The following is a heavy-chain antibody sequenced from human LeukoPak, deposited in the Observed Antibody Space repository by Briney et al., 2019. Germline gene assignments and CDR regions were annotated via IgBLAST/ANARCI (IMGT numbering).Heavy chain of an antibody. CDR2: IYYSGST. D-gene: IGHD2-8*02. CDR1: GGSLSSGIYY. J-gene: IGHJ3*02. CDR3: ARGYCTGGVCPDGFDI. V-gene: IGHV4-61*01. Sequence: SETLSLTCTVSGGSLSSGIYYWSWIRQPPGKGLEWIGYIYYSGSTNYNPSLKSRVTMSVETSKNQFSLKVTSVYAADTAVYYCARGYCTGGVCPDGFDIWGQGTMVTVSS.